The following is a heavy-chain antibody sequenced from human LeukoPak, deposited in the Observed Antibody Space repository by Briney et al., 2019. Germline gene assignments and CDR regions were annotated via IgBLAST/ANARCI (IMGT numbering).Heavy chain of an antibody. D-gene: IGHD3-22*01. Sequence: GASLQISCKCSGYIFTSYWIGWVRQLPGKGLEWMGIIYPGDSDTRYSPSFQGQVTISADKSISTAYLQWSSLKASDTAMYYCATSYYYDSSGYYPYYFDYWGQGTLVTVSS. J-gene: IGHJ4*02. CDR3: ATSYYYDSSGYYPYYFDY. CDR1: GYIFTSYW. V-gene: IGHV5-51*01. CDR2: IYPGDSDT.